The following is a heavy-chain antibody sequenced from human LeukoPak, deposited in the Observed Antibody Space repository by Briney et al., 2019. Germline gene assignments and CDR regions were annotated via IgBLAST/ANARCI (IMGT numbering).Heavy chain of an antibody. Sequence: GGSLRLSCADSGFSFSSYAMSWVRQAPGKGLEWVSAISGGGGSTYYADSVKGRFTISRDNSKNTLYLQMNSLRAEDTAVYYCAKDHEIRVTTIGSAAFDMWGQGTMVSVSS. V-gene: IGHV3-23*01. CDR2: ISGGGGST. J-gene: IGHJ3*02. D-gene: IGHD3-22*01. CDR1: GFSFSSYA. CDR3: AKDHEIRVTTIGSAAFDM.